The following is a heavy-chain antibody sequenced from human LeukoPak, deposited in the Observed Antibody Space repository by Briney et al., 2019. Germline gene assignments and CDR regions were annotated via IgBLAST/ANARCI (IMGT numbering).Heavy chain of an antibody. CDR2: IKQDGTQK. CDR3: ARDCGSDCSQAFDI. D-gene: IGHD2-21*02. J-gene: IGHJ3*02. V-gene: IGHV3-7*05. CDR1: GFTFSNYW. Sequence: GGSLRLSCAASGFTFSNYWMSWVRQAPGKGLEWVADIKQDGTQKYYVDSVEGRFTISKDNAKNSLYLQMNSLRVEDTAVYYCARDCGSDCSQAFDIWGQGTMVTVSS.